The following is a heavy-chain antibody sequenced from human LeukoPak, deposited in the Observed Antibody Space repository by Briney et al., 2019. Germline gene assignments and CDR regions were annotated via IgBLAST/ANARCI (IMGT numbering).Heavy chain of an antibody. CDR1: GFTFSDHY. CDR3: ARVGPPRSDASDI. J-gene: IGHJ3*02. CDR2: TRDKANSYTT. Sequence: GGSLRLSCAASGFTFSDHYMDWVRQTPGKGLEWVGRTRDKANSYTTEYAASVKGRFTISRDDSKNSLYLQMNSLKTEDTAVYYCARVGPPRSDASDIWGQGTMVTVSS. V-gene: IGHV3-72*01.